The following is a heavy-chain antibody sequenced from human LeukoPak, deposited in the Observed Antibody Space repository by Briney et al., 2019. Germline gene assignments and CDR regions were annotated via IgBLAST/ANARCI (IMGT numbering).Heavy chain of an antibody. CDR1: GFTFDDYA. D-gene: IGHD3-10*01. J-gene: IGHJ4*02. Sequence: GGSLRLSCAASGFTFDDYAMHWVRQAQGKGLEWDSGISWNSGSIGYADSVKGRFTISRDNAKNSLYLQVNNLRAEDTALYYCAKPRTPPYYYGSGSYYTPLDYWGQGTLVTVSS. V-gene: IGHV3-9*01. CDR3: AKPRTPPYYYGSGSYYTPLDY. CDR2: ISWNSGSI.